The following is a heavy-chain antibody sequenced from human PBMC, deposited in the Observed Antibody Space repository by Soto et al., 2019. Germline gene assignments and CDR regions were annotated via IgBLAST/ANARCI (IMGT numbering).Heavy chain of an antibody. CDR1: GGSISTYY. CDR2: VYYNGFT. J-gene: IGHJ4*02. D-gene: IGHD3-16*01. CDR3: ARVSYDLVYYFDF. Sequence: QVQLRESGPGLVKPSDTLSLICTVSGGSISTYYWSWIRQPPGKGLEWIASVYYNGFTNYNPSLMSRVTMSVDTFRNPFSLRLNSFTAADTAMYYCARVSYDLVYYFDFWGQGTLVTVSS. V-gene: IGHV4-59*07.